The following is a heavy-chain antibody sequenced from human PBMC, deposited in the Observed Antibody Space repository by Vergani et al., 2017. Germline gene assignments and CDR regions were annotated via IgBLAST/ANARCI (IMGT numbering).Heavy chain of an antibody. D-gene: IGHD3-9*01. CDR1: GYSFTSYD. V-gene: IGHV1-46*01. J-gene: IGHJ4*02. CDR2: IYPSGGT. Sequence: QVQLVQSGAEVKKPGASVQVSCKASGYSFTSYDMHWVRQAPGQGLEWMGKIYPSGGTNYAQKFQGRVTMTKDTSTSTVDMELSSLRSEDTAMYYCARVYYDILTGYYGPPNYWGQGTLVTVSS. CDR3: ARVYYDILTGYYGPPNY.